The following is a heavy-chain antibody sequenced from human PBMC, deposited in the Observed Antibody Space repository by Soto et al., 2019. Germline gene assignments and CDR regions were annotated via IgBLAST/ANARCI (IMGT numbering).Heavy chain of an antibody. CDR2: INAGNGNT. Sequence: QVQLVQSGAEVKKPGASVKVSCKASGYTFTSYAMHWVRQAPGQRLEWMGWINAGNGNTKYSQKFQGRVTITRDTSASTAYMELSSLRSEDTAVYYCARDRRYNWNYGGCFDPWGQGTLVTVSS. D-gene: IGHD1-7*01. CDR1: GYTFTSYA. CDR3: ARDRRYNWNYGGCFDP. V-gene: IGHV1-3*01. J-gene: IGHJ5*02.